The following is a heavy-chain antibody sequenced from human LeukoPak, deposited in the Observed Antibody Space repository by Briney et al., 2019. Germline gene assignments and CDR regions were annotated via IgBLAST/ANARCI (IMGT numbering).Heavy chain of an antibody. CDR3: TNQPILAGSIDS. CDR2: INDAGRTT. D-gene: IGHD3-9*01. V-gene: IGHV3-23*01. CDR1: GFTFNTYA. J-gene: IGHJ4*02. Sequence: GGSLRLSCATSGFTFNTYAMNWVRQAPGKGLEWVSTINDAGRTTYYADSVKGRFTISRDNSKNTVYLQMNNLRAEDTALYYCTNQPILAGSIDSWGQGTRVTVSS.